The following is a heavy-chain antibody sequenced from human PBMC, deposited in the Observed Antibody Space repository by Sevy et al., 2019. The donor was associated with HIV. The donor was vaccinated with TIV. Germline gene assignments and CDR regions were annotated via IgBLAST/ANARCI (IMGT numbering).Heavy chain of an antibody. D-gene: IGHD4-4*01. CDR1: GFIFSNHG. J-gene: IGHJ6*02. Sequence: QLGGSLRLSCAASGFIFSNHGMHWVRQAPGKGLEWVARIWYDGSDTYYGESVKGRFTISRDNSKNTVDLQMNSLRVEDTAVYYCARDVDSNYDGIDAWGQGTTVTVSS. V-gene: IGHV3-33*01. CDR3: ARDVDSNYDGIDA. CDR2: IWYDGSDT.